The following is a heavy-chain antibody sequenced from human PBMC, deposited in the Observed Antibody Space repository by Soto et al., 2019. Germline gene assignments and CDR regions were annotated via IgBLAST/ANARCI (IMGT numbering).Heavy chain of an antibody. CDR2: ISAYNGNT. J-gene: IGHJ4*02. Sequence: QVQLVQSGAEVKKPGASVKVSCKASGYTFTSYGISWVRQAPGQGLEWMGWISAYNGNTNYAQKLQGRVTMTTDTATSTAYMELRSLRSDDTAVYYCARLLDDYGDYESTYYFDYWGQGTLVTVSS. D-gene: IGHD4-17*01. CDR1: GYTFTSYG. CDR3: ARLLDDYGDYESTYYFDY. V-gene: IGHV1-18*01.